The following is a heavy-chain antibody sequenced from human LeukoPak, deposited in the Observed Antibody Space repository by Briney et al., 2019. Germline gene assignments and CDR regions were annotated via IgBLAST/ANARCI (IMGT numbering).Heavy chain of an antibody. Sequence: GGSLRLSCAVSGFTFRNHAMNWVRQAPGKGLEWVSGIRGSGDRTYYADSVKGRFTISRDKAKNSLYLQMNSLRAEDTAVYYCARFIAAPYYFDYWGRGTLVIVSS. CDR2: IRGSGDRT. CDR3: ARFIAAPYYFDY. J-gene: IGHJ4*02. V-gene: IGHV3-23*01. D-gene: IGHD6-13*01. CDR1: GFTFRNHA.